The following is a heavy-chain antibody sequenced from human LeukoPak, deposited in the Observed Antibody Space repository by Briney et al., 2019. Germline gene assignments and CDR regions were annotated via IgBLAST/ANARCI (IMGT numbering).Heavy chain of an antibody. CDR3: ARGSEFGY. CDR1: GGSFSGYY. J-gene: IGHJ4*02. Sequence: PSETLSLTCAVYGGSFSGYYWSWIRQPPGKGLEWIGEINHSGNTNYNPSLKSRVTISVDTSKSQFSLKLSSVTAADTAVYYCARGSEFGYWGQGTLVTVSS. V-gene: IGHV4-34*01. CDR2: INHSGNT.